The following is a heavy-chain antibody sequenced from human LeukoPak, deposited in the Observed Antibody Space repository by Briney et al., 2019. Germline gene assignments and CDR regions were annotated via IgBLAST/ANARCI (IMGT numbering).Heavy chain of an antibody. CDR2: ISSGGSTI. CDR3: ARDETGVGSGGIDS. J-gene: IGHJ4*02. CDR1: GFTFSDYS. D-gene: IGHD2-8*02. Sequence: GGSLRLSCAASGFTFSDYSINWVRQAPGKGLEWVAYISSGGSTIYYADSVRGRFTISRDSARNSLYLQMNSLRDEDTAVYYCARDETGVGSGGIDSWGQGTLVTVSS. V-gene: IGHV3-48*02.